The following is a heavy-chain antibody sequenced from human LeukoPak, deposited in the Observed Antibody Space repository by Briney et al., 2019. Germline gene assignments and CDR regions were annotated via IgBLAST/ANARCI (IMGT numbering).Heavy chain of an antibody. D-gene: IGHD2-15*01. J-gene: IGHJ4*02. CDR1: GGSFSGYY. Sequence: SETLSLTCAVYGGSFSGYYWSWIRQPPGKGLEWIGEINHSGSTNYNPSLKSRVTISVDTSENQFSLKLSSVTAADTAVYYCAYGGKSKYYSDYWGQGTLVTVSS. V-gene: IGHV4-34*01. CDR2: INHSGST. CDR3: AYGGKSKYYSDY.